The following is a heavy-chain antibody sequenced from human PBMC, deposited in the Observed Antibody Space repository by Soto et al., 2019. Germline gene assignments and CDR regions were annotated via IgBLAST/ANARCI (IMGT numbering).Heavy chain of an antibody. J-gene: IGHJ3*02. CDR1: GFTVSSNY. D-gene: IGHD6-6*01. Sequence: GGSLRLSCAASGFTVSSNYMSWVRQAPGKGLEWVSVIYSGGSTYYADSVKGRFTISRDNSKNTLYLQMNSLRAEDTAVYYCASPRVGWMAARIDAFDIWGQGAMVTVSS. CDR3: ASPRVGWMAARIDAFDI. V-gene: IGHV3-53*01. CDR2: IYSGGST.